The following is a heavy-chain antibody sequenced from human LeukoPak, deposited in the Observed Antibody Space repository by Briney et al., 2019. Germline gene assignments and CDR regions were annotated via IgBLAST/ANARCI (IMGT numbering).Heavy chain of an antibody. CDR1: GFTFSSYS. D-gene: IGHD4-17*01. V-gene: IGHV3-23*01. CDR2: ISGSGGST. CDR3: ARDYGDYFGSLFDY. J-gene: IGHJ4*02. Sequence: GGSLRLSCAASGFTFSSYSMSWVRQAPGKVLEWVSAISGSGGSTYYADSVKGRCTISRDNSKNTLYLQMNSLRAEDTAVYCCARDYGDYFGSLFDYWGQGTLVTVSS.